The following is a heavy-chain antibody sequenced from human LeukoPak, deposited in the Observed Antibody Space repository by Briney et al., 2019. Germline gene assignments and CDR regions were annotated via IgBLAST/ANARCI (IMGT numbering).Heavy chain of an antibody. V-gene: IGHV3-30*02. CDR3: AKGIAVAGTELAD. J-gene: IGHJ4*02. D-gene: IGHD6-19*01. CDR2: IRYDGSIK. Sequence: GRTLRLYCAASGYTFSSYAMYWVLQAPGKGLEWVSFIRYDGSIKYYADSVEGRFTISRENSKNTLYLQINSLRAEDTAVYYCAKGIAVAGTELADWGQGTLVTVSS. CDR1: GYTFSSYA.